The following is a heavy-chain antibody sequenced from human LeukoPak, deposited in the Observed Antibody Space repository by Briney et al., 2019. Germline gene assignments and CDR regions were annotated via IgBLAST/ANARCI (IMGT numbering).Heavy chain of an antibody. CDR1: GFTFSDYY. J-gene: IGHJ6*02. Sequence: SGGSLRLSCAASGFTFSDYYMSWIRQAPGKGLEWVAVISYDGSNKYYADSVKGRFTISRDNSKNTLYLQMNSLRAEDTAVYYCAKISRYCSSTSCSHYYYYYGMDVWGQGTTVTVSS. CDR3: AKISRYCSSTSCSHYYYYYGMDV. V-gene: IGHV3-30*18. CDR2: ISYDGSNK. D-gene: IGHD2-2*01.